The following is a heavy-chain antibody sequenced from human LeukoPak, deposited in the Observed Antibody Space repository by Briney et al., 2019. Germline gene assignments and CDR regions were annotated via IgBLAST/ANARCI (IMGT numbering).Heavy chain of an antibody. V-gene: IGHV5-51*01. CDR1: GYSSTSYW. CDR2: IYPGDSDT. Sequence: PGESLKISCKGSGYSSTSYWIGWVRQMPGKGLEWMGIIYPGDSDTRYSPSFQGQVTISADKSISTAYLQWSSLKASDTAMYYCARRAYSSSWENWFDPWGQGTLVTVSS. D-gene: IGHD6-13*01. J-gene: IGHJ5*02. CDR3: ARRAYSSSWENWFDP.